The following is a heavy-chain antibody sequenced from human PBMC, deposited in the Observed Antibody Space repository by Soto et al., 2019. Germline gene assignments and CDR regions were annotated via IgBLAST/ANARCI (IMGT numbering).Heavy chain of an antibody. CDR1: GGTFSGYA. J-gene: IGHJ1*01. D-gene: IGHD1-20*01. CDR3: ARDPRSITGTTSSEDFQH. Sequence: QAQLMQSGAEVKKPGSSVKVSCRASGGTFSGYAINWVRQAPGQGLEWMGGIIPLLGITDYGQKFQGRITIVADESTGTAYMDLRGLRSEDTAVYYCARDPRSITGTTSSEDFQHWGQGT. CDR2: IIPLLGIT. V-gene: IGHV1-69*01.